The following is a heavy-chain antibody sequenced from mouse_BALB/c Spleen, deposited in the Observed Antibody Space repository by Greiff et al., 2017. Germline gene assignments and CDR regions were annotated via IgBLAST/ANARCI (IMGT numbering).Heavy chain of an antibody. V-gene: IGHV2-9*02. Sequence: VQLQQSGPGLVAPSQSLSITCTVSGFSLTSYGVHWVRQPPGKGLEWLGVIWAGGSTNYNSALMSRLSISKDNSKSQVFLKMNSLQTDDTAMYYCSRGDGYYAYAMDYWGQGTSVTVSS. CDR2: IWAGGST. D-gene: IGHD2-3*01. J-gene: IGHJ4*01. CDR1: GFSLTSYG. CDR3: SRGDGYYAYAMDY.